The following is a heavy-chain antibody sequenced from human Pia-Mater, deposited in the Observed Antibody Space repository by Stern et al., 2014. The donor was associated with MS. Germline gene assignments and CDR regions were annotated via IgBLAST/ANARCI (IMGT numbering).Heavy chain of an antibody. Sequence: EVQLLESGGGLVQPGGSLRLSCVASGFTFSSSMMTWVRQAPAKGLEWVSVITGSGTYYADSVKGRLTVSRDTSKNTVYLQRNSLRGEDAALYYCARGGGESWGQGALVTVSS. D-gene: IGHD3-16*01. CDR2: ITGSGT. CDR3: ARGGGES. J-gene: IGHJ5*02. CDR1: GFTFSSSM. V-gene: IGHV3-23*01.